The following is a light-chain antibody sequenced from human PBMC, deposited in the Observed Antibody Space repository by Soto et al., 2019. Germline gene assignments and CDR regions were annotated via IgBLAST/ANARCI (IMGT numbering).Light chain of an antibody. CDR2: AAS. CDR3: QQSYTIPWT. Sequence: DLQMTQSPSSLSASVGDRVTITCWASQSISTFLSWYQHMPGKAPKLLIYAASSLRSGVPSRFSGSGSGTDFTLTISSLQPEDFANYYCQQSYTIPWTFGQGTKVEIK. V-gene: IGKV1-39*01. CDR1: QSISTF. J-gene: IGKJ1*01.